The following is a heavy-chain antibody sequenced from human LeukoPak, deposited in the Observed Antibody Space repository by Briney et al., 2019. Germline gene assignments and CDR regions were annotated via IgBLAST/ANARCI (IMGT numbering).Heavy chain of an antibody. J-gene: IGHJ4*02. CDR2: IYSGGST. CDR1: GFTLSSNY. D-gene: IGHD2-2*02. V-gene: IGHV3-53*01. Sequence: GGSLRLSCAASGFTLSSNYMSWGRQAPGEGRGWGSVIYSGGSTYYADSVKARFTISRDNSTNTLYLQMISLRAEDTAVYYCARGGIGRYRRDYWGQGTLVTVSS. CDR3: ARGGIGRYRRDY.